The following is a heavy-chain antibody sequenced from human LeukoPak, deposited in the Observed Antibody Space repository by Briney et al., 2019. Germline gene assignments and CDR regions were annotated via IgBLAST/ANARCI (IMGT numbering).Heavy chain of an antibody. J-gene: IGHJ4*02. CDR1: GFTFSSYS. Sequence: PGGSLRLSCAASGFTFSSYSVSWVRQAPGKGLEWVSSISSSSTYIYYADSVKGRFTISRDNAKNSLYLQMNSLRAEDTAVYYCARMEGYYDSGSYYTRFDYWGRERRSSSPQ. V-gene: IGHV3-21*01. CDR3: ARMEGYYDSGSYYTRFDY. D-gene: IGHD3-10*01. CDR2: ISSSSTYI.